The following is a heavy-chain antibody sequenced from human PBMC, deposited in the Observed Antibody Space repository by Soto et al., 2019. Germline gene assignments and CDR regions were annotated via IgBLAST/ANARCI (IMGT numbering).Heavy chain of an antibody. Sequence: PGGSLRLSCAASGFTFSDYYMSWIRQAPGMGLEWVSYISSSGSTIYYADSVKGRFTISRDNAKNSLYLQMNSLRAEDTAVYYCARRQVLRFLEWSSNYYGMDVWGQGTTVTVSS. CDR3: ARRQVLRFLEWSSNYYGMDV. V-gene: IGHV3-11*01. D-gene: IGHD3-3*01. J-gene: IGHJ6*02. CDR1: GFTFSDYY. CDR2: ISSSGSTI.